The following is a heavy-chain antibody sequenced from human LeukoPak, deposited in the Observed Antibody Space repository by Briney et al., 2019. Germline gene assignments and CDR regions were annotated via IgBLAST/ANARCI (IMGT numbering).Heavy chain of an antibody. D-gene: IGHD3-10*01. CDR3: ATVAGQGEGELLWFGEGIDY. CDR1: GYTFTAYY. V-gene: IGHV1-2*02. CDR2: MNPKSGGA. J-gene: IGHJ4*02. Sequence: ASVKVSCKTSGYTFTAYYMHWVRQAPGQGLGWMGWMNPKSGGANTTQTFQGRVTMTRETSISTAYMELRRLTSDDTAVYYCATVAGQGEGELLWFGEGIDYWGQGTLVTVSS.